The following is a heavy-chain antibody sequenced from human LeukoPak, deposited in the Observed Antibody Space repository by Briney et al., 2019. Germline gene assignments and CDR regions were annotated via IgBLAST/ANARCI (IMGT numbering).Heavy chain of an antibody. CDR1: GFTVSSNY. CDR3: ARGAAFSGGYSLDF. V-gene: IGHV3-53*01. D-gene: IGHD1-26*01. Sequence: GGSLRLSCAASGFTVSSNYMSWVRQAPGKGLEWVSVIYSSGTTFYAYSVKGRFTISRDNSKNTLFLQMSGLRDDDTAVYYCARGAAFSGGYSLDFWGQGTLVTVSS. J-gene: IGHJ4*02. CDR2: IYSSGTT.